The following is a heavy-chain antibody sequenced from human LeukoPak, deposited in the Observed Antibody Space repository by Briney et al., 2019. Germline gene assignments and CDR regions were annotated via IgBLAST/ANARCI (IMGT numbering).Heavy chain of an antibody. CDR3: AGTYGSGSYPNY. CDR1: GFTFSNYD. Sequence: GGSLRLSCAASGFTFSNYDMNWVRQAPGKGLEWVSSISSSSGYIYYADSVKGRFAISRDNAKNSLYLQMYSLRAEDTAVYYCAGTYGSGSYPNYWGQGTLVTVPS. D-gene: IGHD3-10*01. J-gene: IGHJ4*02. CDR2: ISSSSGYI. V-gene: IGHV3-21*01.